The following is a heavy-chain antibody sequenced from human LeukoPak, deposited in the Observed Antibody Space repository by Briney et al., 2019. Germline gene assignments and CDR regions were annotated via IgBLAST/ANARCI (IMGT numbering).Heavy chain of an antibody. Sequence: GGSLRLSCAASGFTFSHYAMHWVRQAPGKGLEWMTVISYDGSSKYYADSVKGRFTISRDNAKNSLYLQMNSLRAEDTAVYYCAELGITMIGGVWGKGTTVTISS. CDR1: GFTFSHYA. D-gene: IGHD3-10*02. CDR3: AELGITMIGGV. CDR2: ISYDGSSK. V-gene: IGHV3-30*04. J-gene: IGHJ6*04.